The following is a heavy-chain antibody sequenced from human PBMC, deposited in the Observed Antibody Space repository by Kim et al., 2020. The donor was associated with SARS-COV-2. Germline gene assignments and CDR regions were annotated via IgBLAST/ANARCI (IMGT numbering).Heavy chain of an antibody. CDR3: ASIWGIAAAIVPA. D-gene: IGHD6-13*01. Sequence: SETLSLTCTVSGGSISSGDYYWSWIRQPPGKGLEWIGYIYYSGSTYYNPSLKSRVTISVDTSKNQFSLKLSSVTAADTAVYYCASIWGIAAAIVPAWGQGTLVTVSS. CDR1: GGSISSGDYY. CDR2: IYYSGST. J-gene: IGHJ5*02. V-gene: IGHV4-30-4*01.